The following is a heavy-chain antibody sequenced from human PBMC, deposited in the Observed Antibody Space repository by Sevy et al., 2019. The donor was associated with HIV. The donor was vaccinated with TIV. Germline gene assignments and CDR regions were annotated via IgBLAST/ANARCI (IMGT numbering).Heavy chain of an antibody. CDR1: GGSIISYY. V-gene: IGHV4-59*01. CDR3: ASYGSGRRSLDY. D-gene: IGHD3-10*01. Sequence: SETLSLNCTVSGGSIISYYWSWIRQPPGKGLEWIGYIYYSGTTNYNPSLKSRVSISVDTSTNQLSLKVNSVTAADPAVYYCASYGSGRRSLDYWGQGTLVTVSS. CDR2: IYYSGTT. J-gene: IGHJ4*02.